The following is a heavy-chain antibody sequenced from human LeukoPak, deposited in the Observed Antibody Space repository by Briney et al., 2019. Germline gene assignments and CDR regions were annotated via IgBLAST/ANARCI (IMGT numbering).Heavy chain of an antibody. CDR1: GFTLSSNY. D-gene: IGHD3-22*01. CDR3: ARVPPYYYDSSAAYFHY. V-gene: IGHV3-53*01. CDR2: IYRGGST. J-gene: IGHJ4*02. Sequence: GGAVRLSCAACGFTLSSNYMSWVRQAPGKGREGVAVIYRGGSTYYSDSVMRRFILSRDNSKNTLYLQMNSLRAEDTAVYYCARVPPYYYDSSAAYFHYWGQGTLVTVSS.